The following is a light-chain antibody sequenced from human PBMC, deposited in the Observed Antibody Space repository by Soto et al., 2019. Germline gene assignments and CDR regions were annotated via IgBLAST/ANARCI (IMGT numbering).Light chain of an antibody. CDR3: QKYGSVPLT. Sequence: DIQRTQSPSSLFAAVGDRGTITCRSSQGIAIALAWYQQRPGKVRKLLIYGASTLQSGVASRFSGRGSGTDFTLTISSLQPEDVATYYCQKYGSVPLTFGGGTKVEIK. V-gene: IGKV1-27*01. J-gene: IGKJ4*01. CDR2: GAS. CDR1: QGIAIA.